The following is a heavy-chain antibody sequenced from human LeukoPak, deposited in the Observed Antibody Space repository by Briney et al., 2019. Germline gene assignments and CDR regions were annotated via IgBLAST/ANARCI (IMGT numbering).Heavy chain of an antibody. CDR3: ARVVGSSSWYFRY. CDR1: GGSFSGYY. D-gene: IGHD6-13*01. V-gene: IGHV4-34*01. J-gene: IGHJ4*02. Sequence: SETLSLTCAVYGGSFSGYYWSWIRQPPGKGLEWIGEISHSGSTNYNPSLKSRVTISVDTSKNQFSLKLSSVTAADTAVYYCARVVGSSSWYFRYWGQGTLVTVSS. CDR2: ISHSGST.